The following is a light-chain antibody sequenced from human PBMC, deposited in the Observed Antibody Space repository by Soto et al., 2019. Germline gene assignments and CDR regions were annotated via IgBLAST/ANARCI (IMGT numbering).Light chain of an antibody. CDR2: SNN. CDR3: AAWDDSLHGFYV. J-gene: IGLJ1*01. V-gene: IGLV1-44*01. Sequence: QSVLTQPPSASGTPGQRVAISCSGSSSNIGSNTVNWYQQFPQTAPKLLIYSNNQRPSGVPDRFSGSKSGTSASLAISGLQSEDEADYYCAAWDDSLHGFYVFGNGTKVTVL. CDR1: SSNIGSNT.